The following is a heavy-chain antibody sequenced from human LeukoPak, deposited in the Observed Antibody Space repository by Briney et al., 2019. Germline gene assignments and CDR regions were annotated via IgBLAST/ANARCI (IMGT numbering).Heavy chain of an antibody. J-gene: IGHJ4*02. Sequence: ASVKVSCKASGYTFTGNYMHWVRQAPGQGLEWMGWINPNSGGTKYTQKFQGRVTLTRDTSISTAYMDLSRLRFDDTAVYFCAVDSSGYSFDYWGQGTLVTVSS. CDR3: AVDSSGYSFDY. V-gene: IGHV1-2*02. D-gene: IGHD3-22*01. CDR2: INPNSGGT. CDR1: GYTFTGNY.